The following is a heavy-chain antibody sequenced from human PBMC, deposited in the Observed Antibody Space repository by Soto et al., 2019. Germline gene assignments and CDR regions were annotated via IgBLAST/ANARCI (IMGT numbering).Heavy chain of an antibody. V-gene: IGHV1-3*01. J-gene: IGHJ4*02. CDR2: INAGNGNT. CDR3: AKSSGYYSFFAY. CDR1: GYTFTSYA. Sequence: GASVKVSCKSSGYTFTSYAMHWVRQAPGQRLEWMGWINAGNGNTKYSQKFQGRVTITRDTSASTAYMELSSLRSEDTAVYYCAKSSGYYSFFAYWGQGTLVTVSS. D-gene: IGHD3-22*01.